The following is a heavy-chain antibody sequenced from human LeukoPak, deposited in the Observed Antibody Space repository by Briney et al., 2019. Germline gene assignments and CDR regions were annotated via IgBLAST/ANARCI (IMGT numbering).Heavy chain of an antibody. Sequence: GGSLRLSCAASGFTFSRYGMHWVRQAPGKGLEWVAFIFFDGSNKFYADSVKGRFTISKDNSRNTLYLQMNSLRAEDTAVYYCAKSGLNRFDYWGQGTLVTVSS. V-gene: IGHV3-30*02. CDR1: GFTFSRYG. D-gene: IGHD2-15*01. J-gene: IGHJ4*02. CDR3: AKSGLNRFDY. CDR2: IFFDGSNK.